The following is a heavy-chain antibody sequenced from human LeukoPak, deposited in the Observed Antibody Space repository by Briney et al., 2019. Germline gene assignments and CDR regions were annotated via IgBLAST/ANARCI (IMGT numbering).Heavy chain of an antibody. Sequence: PGGSLRLSCAASGFTFSSYGMHWVRQAPGKGLEWVAVISYDGSNKYYADSVKGRFTISRDNSKNTLYLQMNSLRAEDTAVYYCAKDDGSGSYYYDAFDIWGQGTMVTVSS. CDR3: AKDDGSGSYYYDAFDI. J-gene: IGHJ3*02. V-gene: IGHV3-30*18. CDR1: GFTFSSYG. CDR2: ISYDGSNK. D-gene: IGHD3-10*01.